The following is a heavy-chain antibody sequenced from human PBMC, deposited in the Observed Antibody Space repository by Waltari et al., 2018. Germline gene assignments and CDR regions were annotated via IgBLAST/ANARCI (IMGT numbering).Heavy chain of an antibody. J-gene: IGHJ4*02. CDR1: GGSISSHY. D-gene: IGHD1-26*01. CDR3: ARHSGRSTEDY. CDR2: MYYSGST. V-gene: IGHV4-59*11. Sequence: QVQLQESGPGLVMPSVTLSLTCTVSGGSISSHYWSWIRQPPGKGLEWIGYMYYSGSTNYSPSVKSRDTISVDTSKNQCSLKLSSVTAADTDVYYCARHSGRSTEDYWGQGTLVTVSS.